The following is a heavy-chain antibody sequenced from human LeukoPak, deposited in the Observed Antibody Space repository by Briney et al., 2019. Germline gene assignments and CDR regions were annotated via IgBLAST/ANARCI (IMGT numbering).Heavy chain of an antibody. J-gene: IGHJ4*02. Sequence: GGSLRLSCAASGFTFSSFSMNWVRQAPGEGLEWVSYISSSSSTIYYADSVKGRFTISRDNAKNSLYLQMNSLRAEDTAVYYCARDSYGSGSYYRIDYWGQGTLVTVSS. CDR3: ARDSYGSGSYYRIDY. D-gene: IGHD3-10*01. CDR1: GFTFSSFS. CDR2: ISSSSSTI. V-gene: IGHV3-48*04.